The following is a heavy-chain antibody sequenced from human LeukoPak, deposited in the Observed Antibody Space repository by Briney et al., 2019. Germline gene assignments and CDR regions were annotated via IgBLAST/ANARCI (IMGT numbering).Heavy chain of an antibody. D-gene: IGHD1-1*01. J-gene: IGHJ4*02. Sequence: ALVKVSCKASGGTFSSYAISWVRQAPGQGLEWMGGIIPIFGTANYAQKFQGRVTITTDESTSTAYMELSSLRSEDTAVYYCARGDWSQRSYFDYWGQGTLVTVSS. CDR3: ARGDWSQRSYFDY. V-gene: IGHV1-69*05. CDR1: GGTFSSYA. CDR2: IIPIFGTA.